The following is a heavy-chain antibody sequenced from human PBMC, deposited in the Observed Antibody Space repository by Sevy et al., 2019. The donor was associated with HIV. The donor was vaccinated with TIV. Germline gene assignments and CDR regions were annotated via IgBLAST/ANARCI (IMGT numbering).Heavy chain of an antibody. CDR1: GFTFSTYA. CDR2: ISGSGRYT. J-gene: IGHJ6*02. D-gene: IGHD2-15*01. Sequence: GGSLRLSCAASGFTFSTYAMNWVRQAPGKGLEWVSSISGSGRYTYYADSVKGRFTISRDSSKNTLYLQMNSLRADETAVYYCAKGFCSGGSCPRDYYYYGMDVWGQGTTVTVSS. CDR3: AKGFCSGGSCPRDYYYYGMDV. V-gene: IGHV3-23*01.